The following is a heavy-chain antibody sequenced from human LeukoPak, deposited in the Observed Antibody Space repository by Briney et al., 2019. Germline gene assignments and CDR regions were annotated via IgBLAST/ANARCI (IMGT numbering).Heavy chain of an antibody. CDR3: EKGHGCSGSGSYYDY. Sequence: PGGSLRLSCAASGFTFRSYAMSWVRQAPGKGLEWVSAISGGGGSTYYADSVKGRFTISRDNSKNTLYLQMNRLRAADTAVYYCEKGHGCSGSGSYYDYWGQGTLVTVSS. J-gene: IGHJ4*02. CDR1: GFTFRSYA. V-gene: IGHV3-23*01. D-gene: IGHD3-10*01. CDR2: ISGGGGST.